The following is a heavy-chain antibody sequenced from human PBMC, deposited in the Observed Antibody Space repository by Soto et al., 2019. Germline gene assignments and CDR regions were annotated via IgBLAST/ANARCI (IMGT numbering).Heavy chain of an antibody. Sequence: QVQLQESGPGLVNPSETLSLTCIVSGGALSYRYWSWIRQPPGKELEWIAYIYYSGSTNYSPSLRNRLTVSVDTAKNQFSLKLTSVTAADTATYYCARTIDYGYMDGWGKGTPVTVSS. V-gene: IGHV4-59*11. CDR2: IYYSGST. CDR3: ARTIDYGYMDG. D-gene: IGHD3-16*01. J-gene: IGHJ6*03. CDR1: GGALSYRY.